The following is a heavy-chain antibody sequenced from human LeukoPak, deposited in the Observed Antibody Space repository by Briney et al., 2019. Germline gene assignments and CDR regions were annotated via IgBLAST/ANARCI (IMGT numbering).Heavy chain of an antibody. V-gene: IGHV4-34*01. CDR3: AKWGIGNNWDIDDH. CDR2: INHSGST. Sequence: PSETLSLTCAVYGGSLGGYSWSWIRQPPGKGLEWIGEINHSGSTNYDPSLKSRVTISVDTSKNQFSLKLSSVTAADTAAYYCAKWGIGNNWDIDDHWGQGTLVTVSS. J-gene: IGHJ4*02. CDR1: GGSLGGYS. D-gene: IGHD1-1*01.